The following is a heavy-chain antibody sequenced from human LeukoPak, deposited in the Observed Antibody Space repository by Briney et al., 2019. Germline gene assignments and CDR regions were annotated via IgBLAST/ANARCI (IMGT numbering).Heavy chain of an antibody. V-gene: IGHV3-23*01. D-gene: IGHD6-6*01. Sequence: PGGSLRLSCAASGFTFRSYALSWVRQAPGKGLEWVSAISGSGGNTYYADSVKGRFTISRDNSKNTLYLQMNSLRAGDTAVYYCTKGMHSSASGTSDYWGQGTLVTVSS. J-gene: IGHJ4*02. CDR1: GFTFRSYA. CDR3: TKGMHSSASGTSDY. CDR2: ISGSGGNT.